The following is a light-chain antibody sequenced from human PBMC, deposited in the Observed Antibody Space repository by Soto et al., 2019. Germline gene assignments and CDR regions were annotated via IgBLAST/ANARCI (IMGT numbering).Light chain of an antibody. J-gene: IGLJ1*01. Sequence: QSVLTQPASVSGSPGQSITISCTGTSSDVGGYNYVSWYQQHPGTAPKIIIYEVSNRPSGVSNRFYGSKSGNTASLTISGLQAEYEADYYCNSYTSKSTGVFGTGTQLTVL. CDR3: NSYTSKSTGV. CDR1: SSDVGGYNY. CDR2: EVS. V-gene: IGLV2-14*01.